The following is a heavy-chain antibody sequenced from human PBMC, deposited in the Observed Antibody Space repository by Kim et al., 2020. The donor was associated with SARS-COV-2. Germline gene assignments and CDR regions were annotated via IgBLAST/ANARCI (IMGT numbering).Heavy chain of an antibody. CDR1: GYTFSNYY. CDR2: INSNSGST. CDR3: ARSRSGDWFYGPGYGLDV. J-gene: IGHJ6*02. Sequence: ASVKVSCKTSGYTFSNYYIHWVRLAPGQGLQWMGVINSNSGSTGYAHKFQGRVIMTRDPSTTTVNMDLTSLTADDTAVYYCARSRSGDWFYGPGYGLDVWGQGTTVTVSS. D-gene: IGHD3-10*01. V-gene: IGHV1-46*01.